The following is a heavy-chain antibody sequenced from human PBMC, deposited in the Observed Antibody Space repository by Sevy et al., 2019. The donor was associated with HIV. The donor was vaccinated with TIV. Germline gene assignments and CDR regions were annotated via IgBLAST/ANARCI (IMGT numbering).Heavy chain of an antibody. J-gene: IGHJ4*02. CDR1: GFTNDFW. CDR3: TRDRGYGYFDS. V-gene: IGHV3-7*01. Sequence: GGSLRLSCSASGFTNDFWMSWVRQAPGKALEWVANIKQDGSEMFYVDSVEGRFIISRDNAKNSIYLQMNTLRVEDTAVYYCTRDRGYGYFDSWGQGTLVTVSS. D-gene: IGHD5-18*01. CDR2: IKQDGSEM.